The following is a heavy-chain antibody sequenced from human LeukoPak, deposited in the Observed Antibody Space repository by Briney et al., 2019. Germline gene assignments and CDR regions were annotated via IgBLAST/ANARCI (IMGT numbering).Heavy chain of an antibody. D-gene: IGHD3-10*01. Sequence: ASVKLSCKASGGTFTSYATSCVRQAPGQGLEWMGRIIPILGIANYAQKYQGRGTITAHKSTSTAYMELSSLRSEDTAVYYCARDKITVVRGVIIAETNFDYWGQGTLVTVSS. CDR3: ARDKITVVRGVIIAETNFDY. V-gene: IGHV1-69*04. J-gene: IGHJ4*02. CDR1: GGTFTSYA. CDR2: IIPILGIA.